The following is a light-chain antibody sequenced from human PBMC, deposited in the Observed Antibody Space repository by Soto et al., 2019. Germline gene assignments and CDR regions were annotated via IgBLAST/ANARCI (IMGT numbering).Light chain of an antibody. CDR3: QSYDSSNLNWV. V-gene: IGLV6-57*03. J-gene: IGLJ3*02. CDR1: SGSIASNY. Sequence: NFMLTQPHSVSESPGKTVTISCTRSSGSIASNYVQWYQQRPGSAPTTVIYEDNQRPSGVPDRFSGSIDSSSNSASRTISGLKTEDEADYYWQSYDSSNLNWVFGGGTKLTVL. CDR2: EDN.